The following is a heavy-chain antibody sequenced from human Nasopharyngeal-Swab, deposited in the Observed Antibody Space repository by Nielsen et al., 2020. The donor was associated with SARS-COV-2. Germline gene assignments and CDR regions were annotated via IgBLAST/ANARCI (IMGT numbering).Heavy chain of an antibody. J-gene: IGHJ4*01. CDR2: IYYSGNT. CDR3: ARHSSGWSFDY. Sequence: GSLRISWTVSGASLRSSNYYWGWVRQPPGKGLEWIGTIYYSGNTFFNPSLKSRVTMSVDTSKHQFSLNLSSVTAADTALYYCARHSSGWSFDYWDHGTLVTVSS. CDR1: GASLRSSNYY. D-gene: IGHD6-19*01. V-gene: IGHV4-39*01.